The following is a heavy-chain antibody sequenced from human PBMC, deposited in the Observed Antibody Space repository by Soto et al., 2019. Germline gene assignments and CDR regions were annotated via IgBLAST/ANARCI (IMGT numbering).Heavy chain of an antibody. CDR2: ISAYNGNT. CDR1: GYTFTSYG. J-gene: IGHJ4*02. D-gene: IGHD3-3*01. V-gene: IGHV1-18*01. CDR3: VRITIFGVVIIQDY. Sequence: GASVKVSCKASGYTFTSYGISWVRQAPGQGLEWMGWISAYNGNTNYAQKLQGRVTMTTDTSTSTAYMELRSLRSDDTAVYYCVRITIFGVVIIQDYWGQGTLVTVSS.